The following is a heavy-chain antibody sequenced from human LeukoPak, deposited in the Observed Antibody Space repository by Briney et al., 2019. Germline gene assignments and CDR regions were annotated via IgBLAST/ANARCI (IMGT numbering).Heavy chain of an antibody. D-gene: IGHD2-21*01. CDR3: ARGPGAYCGGDCSDY. V-gene: IGHV3-53*04. CDR1: GFTVSSNY. J-gene: IGHJ4*02. CDR2: IYSGGST. Sequence: GSLSLSCAASGFTVSSNYMSWVRQAPGKGLEWVSVIYSGGSTYYADSVKGRFTISRHNSKNTLYLQMNSLRAEDTAVYYCARGPGAYCGGDCSDYWGQGTLVTVSS.